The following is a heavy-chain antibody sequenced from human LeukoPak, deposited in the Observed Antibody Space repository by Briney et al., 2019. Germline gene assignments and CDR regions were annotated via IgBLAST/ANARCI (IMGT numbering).Heavy chain of an antibody. CDR2: IYSGGTT. CDR1: GGSISSDSYY. D-gene: IGHD2-15*01. V-gene: IGHV4-39*01. Sequence: SETLSLTCAVSGGSISSDSYYGGWIRQPPGGGLEWIGSIYSGGTTYYNPSLKSRVTISVDTSKNQFSLKLTPVTAADAAADYCAKHSRNCSGGYCSLYNWGQGTLVTVSS. J-gene: IGHJ4*02. CDR3: AKHSRNCSGGYCSLYN.